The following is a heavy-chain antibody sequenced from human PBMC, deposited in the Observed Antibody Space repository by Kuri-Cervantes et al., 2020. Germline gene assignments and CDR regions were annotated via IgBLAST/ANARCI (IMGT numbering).Heavy chain of an antibody. D-gene: IGHD6-19*01. CDR1: GFTFSSYA. CDR3: ARGTIAVAGGGFDY. CDR2: ISSSSSYI. J-gene: IGHJ4*02. Sequence: GESLKISCAASGFTFSSYAMSWVRQAPGRGLEWVSSISSSSSYIYYADSVKGRFTISRDNAKNSLYLQMNSLRAEDTAVYYCARGTIAVAGGGFDYWGQGTLVTVSS. V-gene: IGHV3-21*01.